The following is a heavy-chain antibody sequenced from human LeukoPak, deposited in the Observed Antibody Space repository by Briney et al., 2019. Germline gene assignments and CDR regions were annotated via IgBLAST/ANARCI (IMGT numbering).Heavy chain of an antibody. CDR2: IGGSGGST. V-gene: IGHV3-23*01. J-gene: IGHJ4*02. Sequence: GGSLRLSCAASGFTFSTYAMSWVRQAPGKGLEWVSAIGGSGGSTCYADSVKGRFTISRDDSKNTLYLQMNSLRAEDTAVYYCAKFTRTLVRGALVNWGQGTLVTVSS. D-gene: IGHD3-10*01. CDR3: AKFTRTLVRGALVN. CDR1: GFTFSTYA.